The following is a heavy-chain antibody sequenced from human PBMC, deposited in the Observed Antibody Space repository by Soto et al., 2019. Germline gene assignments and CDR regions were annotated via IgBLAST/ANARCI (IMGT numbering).Heavy chain of an antibody. CDR2: ISAYNGNT. CDR3: ARDRAHVDIVATGTYYYYGMDV. D-gene: IGHD5-12*01. J-gene: IGHJ6*02. V-gene: IGHV1-18*04. CDR1: GYTFTSYG. Sequence: GASVKVSCKASGYTFTSYGISWVRQAPGQGLEWMGWISAYNGNTNYAQKLQGRVTMTTDTSTSTAYMELRSLRSDDTAVYYCARDRAHVDIVATGTYYYYGMDVWGQGTTVTVSS.